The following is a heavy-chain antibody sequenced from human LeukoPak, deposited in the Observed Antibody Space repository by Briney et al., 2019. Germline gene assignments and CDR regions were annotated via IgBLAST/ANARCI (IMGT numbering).Heavy chain of an antibody. Sequence: GGSLRLSCAASGFTFSNYWMHWVRQAPGKGLMWVSRINSDESITSYADSVKGRFTISRDNAKNTLHLQMNSLRAEDTAVYYCARGYTSGWYLFGDYWGQGALVTVSS. CDR3: ARGYTSGWYLFGDY. CDR2: INSDESIT. CDR1: GFTFSNYW. V-gene: IGHV3-74*01. D-gene: IGHD6-19*01. J-gene: IGHJ4*02.